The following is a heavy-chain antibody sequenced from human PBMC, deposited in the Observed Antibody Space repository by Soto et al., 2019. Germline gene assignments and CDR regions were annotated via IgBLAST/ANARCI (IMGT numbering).Heavy chain of an antibody. CDR2: ISGSGGST. Sequence: PGGSLRLSCAASGFAFSSYAMSWVRQAPGKGLEWVSAISGSGGSTYYADSVKGRFTISRDNSKNTLYLQMNSLRAEDTAVYYCAKAAVLRYFDWLLGRTGGDYWGQGTLVTVSS. CDR3: AKAAVLRYFDWLLGRTGGDY. D-gene: IGHD3-9*01. J-gene: IGHJ4*02. V-gene: IGHV3-23*01. CDR1: GFAFSSYA.